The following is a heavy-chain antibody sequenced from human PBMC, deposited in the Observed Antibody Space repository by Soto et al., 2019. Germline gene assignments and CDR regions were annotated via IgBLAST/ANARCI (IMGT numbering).Heavy chain of an antibody. CDR2: IYYSGST. CDR3: ASLTMVRGVNYFDY. D-gene: IGHD3-10*01. CDR1: GGSISSSSYY. J-gene: IGHJ4*02. V-gene: IGHV4-39*01. Sequence: SETLSLTCTASGGSISSSSYYWGWIRQPPGKGLEWIGSIYYSGSTYYNPSLKSRVTISVDTSKNQFSLKLSSVTAADTAVYYCASLTMVRGVNYFDYWGQGTLVTVSS.